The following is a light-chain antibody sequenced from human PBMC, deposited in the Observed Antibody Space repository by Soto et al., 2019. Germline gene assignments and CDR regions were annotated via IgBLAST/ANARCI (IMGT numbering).Light chain of an antibody. Sequence: QAVVTQPPSASGTPGQRVIISCSGSSSNIGSNTVNWYQQFPGTAPRLLIHSNDQRPSGVPDRFSGSKSGTSASLAISGLQSEDEADYFCAAWDDSLSGRVFGGGTKLTVL. CDR1: SSNIGSNT. J-gene: IGLJ3*02. CDR2: SND. CDR3: AAWDDSLSGRV. V-gene: IGLV1-44*01.